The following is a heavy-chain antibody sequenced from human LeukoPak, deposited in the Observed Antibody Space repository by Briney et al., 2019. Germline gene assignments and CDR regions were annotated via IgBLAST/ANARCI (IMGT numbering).Heavy chain of an antibody. D-gene: IGHD3-22*01. Sequence: PSETLSLTCAVYGGSFSGYYWSWIRQPPGKGLEWIGEINHSGSTNYNPSLKSRVTISVDTSKNQFSLKLSSVTAADTAVYYCARRGKMIVVPDGDYYFDYWGQGTLVTVSS. CDR2: INHSGST. J-gene: IGHJ4*02. CDR1: GGSFSGYY. CDR3: ARRGKMIVVPDGDYYFDY. V-gene: IGHV4-34*01.